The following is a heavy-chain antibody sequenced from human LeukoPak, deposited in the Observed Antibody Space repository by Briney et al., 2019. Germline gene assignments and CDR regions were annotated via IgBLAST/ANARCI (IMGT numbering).Heavy chain of an antibody. D-gene: IGHD3-3*01. V-gene: IGHV4-34*01. J-gene: IGHJ4*02. CDR3: ARAFPGFWKFDF. Sequence: PSETLSLTCAVSGASFSSYSWNWIRQLPGAGLEWIAEINFTGNTETGTTSYSPSLKSRVTISADTSTNQLSLHLRSATVADTGVYFCARAFPGFWKFDFWGQGTLVTVSS. CDR2: INFTGNTETGTT. CDR1: GASFSSYS.